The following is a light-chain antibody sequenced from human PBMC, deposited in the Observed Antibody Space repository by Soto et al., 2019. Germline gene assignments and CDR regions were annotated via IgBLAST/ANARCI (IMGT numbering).Light chain of an antibody. V-gene: IGKV1-8*01. Sequence: AIRMTQSPSSFSASTGDRVPITCRASQGISSYLAWYQQKPGKAPKLLIYAASTLQSGVPSMFSGSGSGTDFTLTISCLQSEDFATYYCQQYYSYPLTFGGGTKVDIK. CDR1: QGISSY. J-gene: IGKJ4*01. CDR3: QQYYSYPLT. CDR2: AAS.